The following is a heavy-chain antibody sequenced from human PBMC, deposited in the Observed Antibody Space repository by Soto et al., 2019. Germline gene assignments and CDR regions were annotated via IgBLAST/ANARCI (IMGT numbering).Heavy chain of an antibody. CDR2: ISSSSSYI. CDR1: GFTFSSYS. Sequence: GGSLRLSCAASGFTFSSYSMNWVRQAPGKGLEWVSSISSSSSYIYYADSVKGRFTISRDNAKNSLYLQMNSLRAEDTAVYYCARGVAIPPNMVRGVIYFDYWGQGTLVTVSS. CDR3: ARGVAIPPNMVRGVIYFDY. V-gene: IGHV3-21*01. J-gene: IGHJ4*02. D-gene: IGHD3-10*01.